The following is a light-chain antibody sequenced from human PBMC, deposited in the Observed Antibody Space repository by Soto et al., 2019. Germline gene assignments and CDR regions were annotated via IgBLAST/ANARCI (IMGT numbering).Light chain of an antibody. CDR2: GAS. Sequence: EIVLTQSPGTLSLSPGERATLSCRASQSVNSNYLAWYQQKPGQAPRLLIYGASTRATGIPARFSGSGSGTEFTLTISSLQSEDFAVYYCQQYNNWPPLTFGQGTKVDI. CDR3: QQYNNWPPLT. CDR1: QSVNSN. J-gene: IGKJ1*01. V-gene: IGKV3-15*01.